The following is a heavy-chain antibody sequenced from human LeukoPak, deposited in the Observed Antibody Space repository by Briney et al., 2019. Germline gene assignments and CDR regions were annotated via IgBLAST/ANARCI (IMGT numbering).Heavy chain of an antibody. CDR2: IYYSGST. D-gene: IGHD6-25*01. CDR3: ARGPNSSGLHYFDY. Sequence: SETLSLTCTVSGGSLSSYYCSWIRQPPGKGLEWIGYIYYSGSTNYNPSLKSRVTISVDTSKNQFSLKLRSVTAADTAVYYCARGPNSSGLHYFDYWGQGTLVTVSS. CDR1: GGSLSSYY. V-gene: IGHV4-59*01. J-gene: IGHJ4*02.